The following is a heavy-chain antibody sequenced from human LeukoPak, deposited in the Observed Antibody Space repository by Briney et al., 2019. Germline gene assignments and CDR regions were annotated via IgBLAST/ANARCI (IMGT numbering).Heavy chain of an antibody. CDR1: GGSISSGDYY. D-gene: IGHD4-17*01. CDR3: ARGPPRDYGDYLYYYYYMDV. V-gene: IGHV4-30-4*08. CDR2: IYYSGST. J-gene: IGHJ6*03. Sequence: SETLSLTCTVSGGSISSGDYYWSWIRQPPGKGLEWIGYIYYSGSTYYNPSLKSRVTISVDTSKNQFSLKLSSVTAADTAVYYCARGPPRDYGDYLYYYYYMDVWGKGTTVTVSS.